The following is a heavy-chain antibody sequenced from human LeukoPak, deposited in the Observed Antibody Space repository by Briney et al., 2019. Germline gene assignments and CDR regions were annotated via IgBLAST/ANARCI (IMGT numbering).Heavy chain of an antibody. CDR3: ARTRGNIAANWFDP. J-gene: IGHJ5*02. V-gene: IGHV4-39*07. D-gene: IGHD6-13*01. CDR2: INHSGST. Sequence: SETLSLTCAVSGDSITSTSSYWAWIRQPPGKGLEWIGEINHSGSTNYNPSLKSRVTMSVDTSKNQFSLKLSSVTAADTAVYYCARTRGNIAANWFDPWGQGTLVTVSS. CDR1: GDSITSTSSY.